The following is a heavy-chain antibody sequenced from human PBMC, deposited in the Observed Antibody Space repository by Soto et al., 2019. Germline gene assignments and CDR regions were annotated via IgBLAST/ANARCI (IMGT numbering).Heavy chain of an antibody. D-gene: IGHD2-15*01. CDR1: GFTFSSYA. CDR2: ISYDGSNK. J-gene: IGHJ6*02. Sequence: RGSLRLSCAASGFTFSSYAMHWVRQAPGKGLEWVAVISYDGSNKYYADSVKGRFTISRDNSKNTLYLQMNSLRAEDTAVYYCARDSGASGGSYYYGMDVWGQGTTVTVSS. V-gene: IGHV3-30-3*01. CDR3: ARDSGASGGSYYYGMDV.